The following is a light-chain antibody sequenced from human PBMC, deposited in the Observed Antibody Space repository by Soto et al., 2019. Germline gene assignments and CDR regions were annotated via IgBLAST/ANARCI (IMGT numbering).Light chain of an antibody. J-gene: IGKJ5*01. CDR3: QQYSKWPIT. V-gene: IGKV3-20*01. CDR1: QSVSSY. CDR2: GAS. Sequence: EIVLTQSPGTLSLSPGERATLSCRASQSVSSYLAWYQQKPGQAPRLLIYGASSRATGIPDRFSGSGSGTDFTLTISRLEPEDFAVYYCQQYSKWPITFGQGTRLEI.